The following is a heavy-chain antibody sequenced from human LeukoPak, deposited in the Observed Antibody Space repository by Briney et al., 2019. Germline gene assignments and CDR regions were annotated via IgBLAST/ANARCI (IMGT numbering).Heavy chain of an antibody. CDR1: GGSISSSNW. D-gene: IGHD3-10*01. Sequence: SGTLSLTCAVSGGSISSSNWWSWVRQPPGKGLEWIGEIYHSGSTNYNPSLKSRVTISADKSKNQFSLKLSSVTAADTAVYYCARAGDGSGFDYWGQGTLVTVSS. J-gene: IGHJ4*02. V-gene: IGHV4-4*02. CDR3: ARAGDGSGFDY. CDR2: IYHSGST.